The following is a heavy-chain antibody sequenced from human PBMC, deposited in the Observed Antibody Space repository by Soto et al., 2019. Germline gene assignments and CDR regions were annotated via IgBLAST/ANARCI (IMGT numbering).Heavy chain of an antibody. Sequence: GGSLRLSCAASGSTFSSYAMSWVRQAPGKGLEWVSAISGSGGSTYYADSVKGRFTISRDNSKNTLYLQMNSLRAEDTAVYYCATARYYDSSGYLDYWGQGTLVTVSS. V-gene: IGHV3-23*01. CDR1: GSTFSSYA. J-gene: IGHJ4*02. CDR3: ATARYYDSSGYLDY. CDR2: ISGSGGST. D-gene: IGHD3-22*01.